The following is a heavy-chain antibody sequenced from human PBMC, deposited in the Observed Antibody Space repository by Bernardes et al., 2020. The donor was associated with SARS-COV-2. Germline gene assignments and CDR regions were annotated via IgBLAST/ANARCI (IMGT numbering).Heavy chain of an antibody. D-gene: IGHD2-2*01. Sequence: SETLSLTCSVSGGSIGNYLWTWIRQPPGKGLEWIGYIYYSGSANYNPSLKSRVTMSADTSKNQFSLRLSSVTAADTAVYFCARAKIPPTYGYYHGMDVWGQGTTVTVSS. CDR3: ARAKIPPTYGYYHGMDV. V-gene: IGHV4-59*01. CDR1: GGSIGNYL. J-gene: IGHJ6*02. CDR2: IYYSGSA.